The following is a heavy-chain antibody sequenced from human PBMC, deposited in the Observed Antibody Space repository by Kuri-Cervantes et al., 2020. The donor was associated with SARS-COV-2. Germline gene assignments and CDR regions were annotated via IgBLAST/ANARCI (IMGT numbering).Heavy chain of an antibody. CDR1: GGSISSYY. V-gene: IGHV4-59*12. Sequence: GSLRLSCTVSGGSISSYYWSWIRQPPGQGLEWLGYIYYSGSTKYNPSLESRVTISLDTSRNQFSLKLSSVTAADSAVYYCARSGYYSRGVTYYYMDVWDKGTTVTSP. CDR2: IYYSGST. D-gene: IGHD3-22*01. CDR3: ARSGYYSRGVTYYYMDV. J-gene: IGHJ6*03.